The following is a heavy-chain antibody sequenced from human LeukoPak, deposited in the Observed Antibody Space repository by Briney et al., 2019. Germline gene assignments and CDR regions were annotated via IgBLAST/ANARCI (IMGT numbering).Heavy chain of an antibody. CDR1: GFTFSSYA. D-gene: IGHD3-10*01. CDR3: AKDDPYYYGSGSYYVFDY. J-gene: IGHJ4*02. Sequence: PGGSLRLSCAASGFTFSSYAMSWVRQAPGKGLEWVSAISGSGGSTYYADSVKGRFTISRDNSKNTLYLQMNSLRAEDTAVYYCAKDDPYYYGSGSYYVFDYWGQGTLVTVSS. V-gene: IGHV3-23*01. CDR2: ISGSGGST.